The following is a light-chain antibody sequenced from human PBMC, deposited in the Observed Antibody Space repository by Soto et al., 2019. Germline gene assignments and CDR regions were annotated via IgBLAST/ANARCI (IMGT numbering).Light chain of an antibody. CDR1: RSNIGAGYV. V-gene: IGLV1-40*01. Sequence: QSVLTQPPSVSGAPGQRVTISCTGSRSNIGAGYVVHWYQQLPGTAPKLLIYGNSNRPSGVPDRFSGSKSGTSASLAITGLQAEDEADYYGQSYDSSLSGSRVVFGGGTKVTVL. J-gene: IGLJ2*01. CDR2: GNS. CDR3: QSYDSSLSGSRVV.